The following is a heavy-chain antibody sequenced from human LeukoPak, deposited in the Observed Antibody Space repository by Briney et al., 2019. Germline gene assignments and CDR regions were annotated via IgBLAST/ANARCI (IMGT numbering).Heavy chain of an antibody. V-gene: IGHV3-30*04. Sequence: PGGSLRLSCAASGFTFSSYAMHWVRQAPGKGLEWVAVISYDGSNKYYADSVKGRFTISRDNSKNTLYLQMNSLRSEDTAVYYCATVTITIFGVIRPGTFDIWGQGTMVTVSS. J-gene: IGHJ3*02. CDR1: GFTFSSYA. CDR2: ISYDGSNK. CDR3: ATVTITIFGVIRPGTFDI. D-gene: IGHD3-3*01.